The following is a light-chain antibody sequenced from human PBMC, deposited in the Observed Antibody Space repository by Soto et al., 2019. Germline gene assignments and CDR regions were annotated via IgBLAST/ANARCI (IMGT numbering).Light chain of an antibody. V-gene: IGKV3-15*01. CDR1: QSVSSN. Sequence: EIVMTQSPATLSVSPGERATLSCRASQSVSSNLAWYQQKPGQAPRLLIYGASTRATGIPARFSGSGSGTEFTLTISSLQSEDFAVYYCQHHNDWVKTFGQGTKVEIK. J-gene: IGKJ2*01. CDR3: QHHNDWVKT. CDR2: GAS.